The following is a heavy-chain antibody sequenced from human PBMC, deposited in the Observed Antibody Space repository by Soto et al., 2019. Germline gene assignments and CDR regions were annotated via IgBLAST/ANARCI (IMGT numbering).Heavy chain of an antibody. V-gene: IGHV3-66*01. CDR1: GFTVSSNY. J-gene: IGHJ6*02. D-gene: IGHD4-17*01. CDR3: ARDDYAFYYYYGMDV. Sequence: GGSLRLSCAASGFTVSSNYMSWVRQAPGKGLEWVSVIYSGGSTYYADSVKGRFTISRDNSKNTLYLQMNSLRAEDTAVYYCARDDYAFYYYYGMDVWGQGTTVTVSS. CDR2: IYSGGST.